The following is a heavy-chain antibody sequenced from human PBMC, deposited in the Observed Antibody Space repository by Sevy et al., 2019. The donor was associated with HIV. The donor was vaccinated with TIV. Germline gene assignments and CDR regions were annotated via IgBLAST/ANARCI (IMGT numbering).Heavy chain of an antibody. J-gene: IGHJ4*02. CDR3: AKDQRGVAVAPDFDY. D-gene: IGHD6-19*01. V-gene: IGHV3-30*18. Sequence: GGSLRLSCAASGFTFSSYGMHWVRQAPGKGLEWVAVISYDGSNKYYADYVKGRFTITRDNSKNTLYQQMNSLRAEDTAVYYCAKDQRGVAVAPDFDYWGQGTLVTVSS. CDR1: GFTFSSYG. CDR2: ISYDGSNK.